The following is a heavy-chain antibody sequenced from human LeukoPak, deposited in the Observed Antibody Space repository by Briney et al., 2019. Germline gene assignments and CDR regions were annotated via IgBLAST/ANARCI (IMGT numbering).Heavy chain of an antibody. Sequence: GGSLRLSCAASGFTFSTYSMNWVRQAPGTGLEWVSSITSSSSHVYYADSVKGRFTISRDNAKNSLYLQMNSLRAEDTALYYCAKVRNWSSSSGGFDYWGQGTLVTVSS. D-gene: IGHD6-13*01. CDR1: GFTFSTYS. J-gene: IGHJ4*02. CDR2: ITSSSSHV. V-gene: IGHV3-21*04. CDR3: AKVRNWSSSSGGFDY.